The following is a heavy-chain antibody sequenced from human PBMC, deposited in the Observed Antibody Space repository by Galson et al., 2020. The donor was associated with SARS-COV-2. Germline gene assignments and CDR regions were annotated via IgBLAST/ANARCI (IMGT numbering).Heavy chain of an antibody. D-gene: IGHD4-17*01. CDR3: ARDPAPLYGDNYDYGMDV. V-gene: IGHV4-59*01. CDR2: ISYRGRT. CDR1: DVSLTSYY. J-gene: IGHJ6*02. Sequence: ENSETLSLTCRVSDVSLTSYYRSWVRQPTGKGLEWIRYISYRGRTNYNPSLRSRVTILVDLSKNQFSLKLSSVTAADTAVYYCARDPAPLYGDNYDYGMDVWGRGTTVTVSS.